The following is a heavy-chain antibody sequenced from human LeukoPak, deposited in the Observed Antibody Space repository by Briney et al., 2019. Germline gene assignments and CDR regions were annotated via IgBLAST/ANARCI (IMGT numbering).Heavy chain of an antibody. CDR1: GGSISSYY. J-gene: IGHJ4*02. V-gene: IGHV4-59*01. D-gene: IGHD3-10*01. CDR3: ARDYYGSGSPDY. CDR2: IYYSGST. Sequence: SETLSLTCTVSGGSISSYYWSWIRQPPGKGLEWIGYIYYSGSTNYNPSLKSRVTISVDTSKNQFSLKLSSVTTADTAVYYCARDYYGSGSPDYWGQGTLVTVSS.